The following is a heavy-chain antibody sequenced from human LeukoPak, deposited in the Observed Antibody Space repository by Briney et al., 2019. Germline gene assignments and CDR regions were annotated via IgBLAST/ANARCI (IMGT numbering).Heavy chain of an antibody. CDR1: GGSISSYY. J-gene: IGHJ4*02. CDR3: ARDHVLLWFGEFTNPYYFDY. CDR2: IYYSGST. Sequence: SETLSLTCTVSGGSISSYYWSWIRQPPGKGLEWIGYIYYSGSTNYNPSLKSRVTISVDTSKNQFSLKLSSVTAADAAVYYCARDHVLLWFGEFTNPYYFDYWGQGTLVTVSS. D-gene: IGHD3-10*01. V-gene: IGHV4-59*12.